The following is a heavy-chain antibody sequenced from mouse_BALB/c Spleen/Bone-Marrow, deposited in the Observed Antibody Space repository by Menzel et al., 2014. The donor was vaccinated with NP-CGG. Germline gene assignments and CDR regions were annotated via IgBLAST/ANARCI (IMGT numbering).Heavy chain of an antibody. CDR1: GYSFTSFT. CDR3: AREGSYDGCSGHFYF. D-gene: IGHD2-3*01. J-gene: IGHJ2*02. CDR2: IVPSSAYS. Sequence: VQLQQSGAELARSGASVRTSCKASGYSFTSFTMHWLKQRPGQGLEWIAYIVPSSAYSNYNQKFKDKATLTADRSSNTAYMQLSSLTSEDSAVDYCAREGSYDGCSGHFYFWGSGTSRTV. V-gene: IGHV1-4*01.